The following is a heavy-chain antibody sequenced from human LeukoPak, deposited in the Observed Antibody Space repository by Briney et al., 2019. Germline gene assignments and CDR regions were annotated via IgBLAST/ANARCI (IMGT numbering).Heavy chain of an antibody. CDR2: INSDGSST. CDR1: GSTFSSYW. J-gene: IGHJ4*02. V-gene: IGHV3-74*01. D-gene: IGHD3-10*01. CDR3: ARAPTLYGSGPVLDY. Sequence: PGGSLRLSCAASGSTFSSYWMHWVRQAPGKGLVWVSRINSDGSSTSYADSVKGRFTISRDNAKNTLYLQMNSLRAEDTAVYYCARAPTLYGSGPVLDYWGQGTLVTVSS.